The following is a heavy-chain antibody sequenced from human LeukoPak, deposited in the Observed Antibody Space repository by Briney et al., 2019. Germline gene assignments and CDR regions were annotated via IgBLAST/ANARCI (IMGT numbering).Heavy chain of an antibody. CDR3: ARVYYGSGSPPYFDY. J-gene: IGHJ4*02. CDR2: IYYSGST. D-gene: IGHD3-10*01. Sequence: SETLSVTCTVSGGSISSYYWSRIRQPPGKGLEWIGYIYYSGSTNYNPSLKSRVTISVDTSKNQFSLKLSSVTAADTAVYYCARVYYGSGSPPYFDYWGQGTLVTVSS. CDR1: GGSISSYY. V-gene: IGHV4-59*01.